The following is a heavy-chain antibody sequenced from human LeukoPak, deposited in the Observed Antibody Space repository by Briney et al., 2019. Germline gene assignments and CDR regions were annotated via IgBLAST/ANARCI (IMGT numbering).Heavy chain of an antibody. CDR2: IGGSGDTT. D-gene: IGHD3-16*02. J-gene: IGHJ4*02. CDR1: GFTFSSYA. V-gene: IGHV3-23*01. CDR3: AKDSSIMITFGGVIVIGELDY. Sequence: GGSLRLSCAASGFTFSSYAMSWVRQAPGKGLEWVSIIGGSGDTTYYADSVKGRFTISRDNSKNTLYLQMNSLRAEDTAVYYCAKDSSIMITFGGVIVIGELDYWGQGTLVTVSS.